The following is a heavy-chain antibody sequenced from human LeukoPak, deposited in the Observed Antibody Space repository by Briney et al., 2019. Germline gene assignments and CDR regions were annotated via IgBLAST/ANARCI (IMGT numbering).Heavy chain of an antibody. CDR1: GFTFTSFW. CDR3: ARDAGLCSAGSCFDY. V-gene: IGHV3-7*01. Sequence: PGGSLRLSCAASGFTFTSFWMAWVRQVPGKGLEWVANIKQDGSGKYYVDSVKGRFTISRDNAKNSLYLQMNSLRAEDTAVYYCARDAGLCSAGSCFDYWGQGTLVTVSS. CDR2: IKQDGSGK. J-gene: IGHJ4*02. D-gene: IGHD2-15*01.